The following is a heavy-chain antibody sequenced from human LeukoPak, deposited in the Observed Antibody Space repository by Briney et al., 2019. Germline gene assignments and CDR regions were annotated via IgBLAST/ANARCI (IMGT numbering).Heavy chain of an antibody. V-gene: IGHV4-34*01. CDR3: ARVLITADY. CDR2: INHSGST. J-gene: IGHJ4*02. Sequence: PSETLSLTCAVYGGSFSGYCWSWIRQPPGRGLEWIGEINHSGSTNYNPSLKSRVTISVDTSKNQFSLKLSSVTAADTAVYCCARVLITADYWGQGTLVTVSS. CDR1: GGSFSGYC. D-gene: IGHD3-16*01.